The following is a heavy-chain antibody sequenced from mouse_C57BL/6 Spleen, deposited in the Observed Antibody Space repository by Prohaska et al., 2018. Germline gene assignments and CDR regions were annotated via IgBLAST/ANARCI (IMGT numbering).Heavy chain of an antibody. CDR2: IDPNSGGT. J-gene: IGHJ3*01. D-gene: IGHD2-4*01. CDR3: ARYYDYDRVLFAY. Sequence: KPGASVKLSCKASGYTFTSYWMHWVKQRPGRGLEWIGRIDPNSGGTKYNEKFKSKATLTVDKPSSTAYMQLSSLTYEDSAVYYCARYYDYDRVLFAYWGQGTLVTVSA. CDR1: GYTFTSYW. V-gene: IGHV1-62-3*01.